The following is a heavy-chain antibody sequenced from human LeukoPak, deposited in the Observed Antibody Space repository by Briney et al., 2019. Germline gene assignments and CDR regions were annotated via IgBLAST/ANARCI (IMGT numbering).Heavy chain of an antibody. D-gene: IGHD3-22*01. CDR1: GGSISSSSYY. J-gene: IGHJ4*02. CDR3: AREGYYDSSGYYYGDY. V-gene: IGHV4-39*07. CDR2: IYYSGST. Sequence: SETLSLTCTVSGGSISSSSYYWGWIRQPPGKGLEWIGSIYYSGSTYYNPSLKSRVTISVDTSKNQFSLKLSSVTAADTAVYYCAREGYYDSSGYYYGDYWGQGTLVTVSS.